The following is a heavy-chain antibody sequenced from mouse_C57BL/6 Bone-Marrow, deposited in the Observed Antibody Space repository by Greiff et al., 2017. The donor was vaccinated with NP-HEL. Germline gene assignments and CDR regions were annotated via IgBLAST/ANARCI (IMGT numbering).Heavy chain of an antibody. CDR1: GYTFTSYW. CDR3: AREKPPIYYYGSSLGYFDY. CDR2: INPSNGGT. V-gene: IGHV1-53*01. D-gene: IGHD1-1*01. J-gene: IGHJ2*01. Sequence: VQLQQSGTELVKPGASVKLSCKASGYTFTSYWMHWVKQRPGQGLEWIGNINPSNGGTNYNEKFKSKATLTVDKTSSTAYMQLSSLTSEDSAVYYCAREKPPIYYYGSSLGYFDYWGQGTTLTVSS.